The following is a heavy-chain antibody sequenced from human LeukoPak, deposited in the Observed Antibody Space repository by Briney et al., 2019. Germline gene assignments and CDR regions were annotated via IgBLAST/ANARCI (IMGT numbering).Heavy chain of an antibody. V-gene: IGHV4-34*01. CDR3: ARGSGYDILTGPHDDAFDI. CDR1: GGSFSGYY. CDR2: INHSGST. J-gene: IGHJ3*02. Sequence: SETLSLTCAVYGGSFSGYYWSWIRQPPGKGLECIGEINHSGSTNYNPSLKSRVPIPVNTSEYQFSLKLSSVTAADTAVYYCARGSGYDILTGPHDDAFDIWGQGTMVTVSS. D-gene: IGHD3-9*01.